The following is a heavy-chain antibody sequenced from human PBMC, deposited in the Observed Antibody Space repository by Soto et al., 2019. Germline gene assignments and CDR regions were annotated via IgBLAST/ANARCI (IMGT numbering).Heavy chain of an antibody. Sequence: QVQLVQSGAEVKKPGSSVKVSCKASGGTFSSYAISWVRQAPGQGLEWMGGIIPIFGTANYAQKFRGRVTITADESTSTAYMELSSLRSEDTAVYYCARGDAMVRGVIALYYYYGMDVWGQGTTVTVSS. CDR2: IIPIFGTA. CDR3: ARGDAMVRGVIALYYYYGMDV. J-gene: IGHJ6*02. D-gene: IGHD3-10*01. CDR1: GGTFSSYA. V-gene: IGHV1-69*01.